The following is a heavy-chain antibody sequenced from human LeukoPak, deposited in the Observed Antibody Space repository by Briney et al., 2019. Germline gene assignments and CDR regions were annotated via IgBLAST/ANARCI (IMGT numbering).Heavy chain of an antibody. Sequence: PSETLSLTCTVSGGSISSYFWSWIRQPPGKGLEWIGHIYYSGSTTYNPSLKSRVTISADTPKNQFSLRLSSVTAADTAVYYCARGGYGKTLYYFDYWGQGTLVTVSS. J-gene: IGHJ4*02. CDR2: IYYSGST. V-gene: IGHV4-59*08. D-gene: IGHD5-12*01. CDR3: ARGGYGKTLYYFDY. CDR1: GGSISSYF.